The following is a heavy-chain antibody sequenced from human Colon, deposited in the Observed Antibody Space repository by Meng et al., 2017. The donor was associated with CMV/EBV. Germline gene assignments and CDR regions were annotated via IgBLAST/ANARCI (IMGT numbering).Heavy chain of an antibody. CDR2: IHWDDDK. J-gene: IGHJ4*02. CDR1: GFSLRTSGAG. Sequence: INLKEAGPALVKPTQTPTSTFAFPGFSLRTSGAGVAWVRQPPGKAPELLALIHWDDDKRYSPSLKNRLNITKDTSKNQVVLSMTDLDPADTGTFYCARHSLTILTDWGQGALVTVSS. CDR3: ARHSLTILTD. D-gene: IGHD2-8*02. V-gene: IGHV2-5*02.